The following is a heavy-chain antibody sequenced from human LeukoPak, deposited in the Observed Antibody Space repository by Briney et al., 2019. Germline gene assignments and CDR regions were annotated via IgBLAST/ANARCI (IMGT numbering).Heavy chain of an antibody. CDR1: GFTFSSYA. Sequence: GGSLRLSCAASGFTFSSYAMSWVRQAPGKGLEWVSAISGSGGSTYYADSVKSRFTISRDNSKNTLYLQMNSLRAEDTAVYYCAKGSQGSYSQHWGQGTLVTVSS. D-gene: IGHD2-15*01. CDR2: ISGSGGST. CDR3: AKGSQGSYSQH. V-gene: IGHV3-23*01. J-gene: IGHJ1*01.